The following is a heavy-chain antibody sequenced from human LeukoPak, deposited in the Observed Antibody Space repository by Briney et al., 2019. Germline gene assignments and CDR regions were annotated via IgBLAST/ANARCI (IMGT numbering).Heavy chain of an antibody. D-gene: IGHD3-10*01. Sequence: ASVKVSCKASGYTFTGNYMHWVRQAPGQGLEWMGRINSNSGGTNYAQRFQGRVTLTRETSISTAYMELSRLRSDDTAVYYCARETGSSGNYFDYWGQGTLVTVSS. CDR3: ARETGSSGNYFDY. CDR1: GYTFTGNY. V-gene: IGHV1-2*06. J-gene: IGHJ4*02. CDR2: INSNSGGT.